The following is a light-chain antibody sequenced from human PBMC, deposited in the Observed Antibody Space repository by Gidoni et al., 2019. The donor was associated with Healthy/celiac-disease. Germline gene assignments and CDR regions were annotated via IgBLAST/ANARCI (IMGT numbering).Light chain of an antibody. J-gene: IGKJ2*01. CDR2: DAS. CDR3: RQRSNWPPYT. CDR1: QTVSSY. Sequence: EIVLTQSPATLSLSPGERAPLSCRASQTVSSYLAWYQQKPGQAPRLLIYDASNRAPGIPARCSGSGSGTDFTLTISSLEPEDFAVYYCRQRSNWPPYTFGQGTKLEIK. V-gene: IGKV3-11*01.